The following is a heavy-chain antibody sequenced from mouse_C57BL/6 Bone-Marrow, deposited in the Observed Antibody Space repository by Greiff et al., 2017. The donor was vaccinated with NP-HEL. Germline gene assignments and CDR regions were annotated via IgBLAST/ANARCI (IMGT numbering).Heavy chain of an antibody. CDR3: ARGSSWFAY. CDR1: GYTFTDYY. V-gene: IGHV1-19*01. CDR2: INPYNGGT. J-gene: IGHJ3*01. D-gene: IGHD1-1*01. Sequence: VQLKQSGPVLVKPGASVKMSCKASGYTFTDYYMNWVKQSHGKSLEWIGVINPYNGGTSYNQKFKGKATLTVDESSSTAYMELNSLTSEDSAVYYCARGSSWFAYWGQGTLVTVSA.